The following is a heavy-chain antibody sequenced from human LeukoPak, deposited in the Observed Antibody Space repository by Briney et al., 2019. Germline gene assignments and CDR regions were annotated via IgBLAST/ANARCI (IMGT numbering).Heavy chain of an antibody. D-gene: IGHD4-11*01. CDR3: ARQQGLQNLNFDY. CDR2: MNPNSGNT. V-gene: IGHV1-8*03. J-gene: IGHJ4*02. Sequence: ASVKVSCKASGYTFTSYDINWVRQATGQGLEWMGWMNPNSGNTGYAQKFQGRVTITRNTSISTANMELSSLRSEDTAVYYCARQQGLQNLNFDYWGQGTWSPSPQ. CDR1: GYTFTSYD.